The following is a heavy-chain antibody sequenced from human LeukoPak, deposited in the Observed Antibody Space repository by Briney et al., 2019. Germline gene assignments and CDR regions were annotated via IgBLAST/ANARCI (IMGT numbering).Heavy chain of an antibody. V-gene: IGHV3-48*03. J-gene: IGHJ4*02. Sequence: GGSLRLSCAGSGFNFSTYEMNWVRQPPGKGLEWLSYITSSGGTMYYAESVKGRFTISRGNAKNSVYLQMNNLRAGDTAVYYCAREDYWGQGTLVTVSS. CDR3: AREDY. CDR2: ITSSGGTM. CDR1: GFNFSTYE.